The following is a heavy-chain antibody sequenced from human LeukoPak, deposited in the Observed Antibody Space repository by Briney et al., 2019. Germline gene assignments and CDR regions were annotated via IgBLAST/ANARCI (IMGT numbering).Heavy chain of an antibody. CDR1: GFTFSSYS. D-gene: IGHD3-22*01. CDR2: ISSSNSYI. J-gene: IGHJ5*02. V-gene: IGHV3-21*04. Sequence: GGSLRLSCAASGFTFSSYSMNWVRQAPGKGLEWVSSISSSNSYIYYADSVKGRFTISRDNAKNSLYLQMNSLKTEDTAVYYCTGHPTDSSAYFNWLDPWGQGTLVTVSS. CDR3: TGHPTDSSAYFNWLDP.